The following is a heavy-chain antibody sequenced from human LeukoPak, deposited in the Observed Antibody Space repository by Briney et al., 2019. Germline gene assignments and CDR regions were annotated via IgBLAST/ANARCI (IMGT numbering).Heavy chain of an antibody. CDR3: ARARGYYYEFDF. CDR2: ISSSSSYI. V-gene: IGHV3-21*01. D-gene: IGHD3-22*01. J-gene: IGHJ4*02. CDR1: GFTFSSYS. Sequence: GGSLRLPCAASGFTFSSYSMNWVGQAPGKGLEWVSSISSSSSYIYYADSVKGRFTISRDNAKNSLYLQMNSLRAEDTAVYYCARARGYYYEFDFWGQGTLVTVSS.